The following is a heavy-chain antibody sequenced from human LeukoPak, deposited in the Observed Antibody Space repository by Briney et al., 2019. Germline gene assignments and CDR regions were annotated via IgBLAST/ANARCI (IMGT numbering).Heavy chain of an antibody. Sequence: HPGGSLRLSCAASGFTFSSYSMNWVRQAPGKGLEWVSYISSSSSTIYYADSVKGRFTISRDNAKNSLYLQMNSLRAEDTAVYYCAKVQVDYLIDYWGQGTLVTVSS. V-gene: IGHV3-48*01. D-gene: IGHD4/OR15-4a*01. CDR1: GFTFSSYS. J-gene: IGHJ4*02. CDR2: ISSSSSTI. CDR3: AKVQVDYLIDY.